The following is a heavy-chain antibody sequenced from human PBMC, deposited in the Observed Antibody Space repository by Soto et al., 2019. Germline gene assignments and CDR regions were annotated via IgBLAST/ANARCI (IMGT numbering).Heavy chain of an antibody. CDR3: ARGLGDGYNPFGD. CDR1: GGSFSGYY. D-gene: IGHD5-12*01. CDR2: INHCGST. Sequence: QVQLQQWGAGLLKPSATLSLTCAVYGGSFSGYYWRWIRQPPGKGLEWIGEINHCGSTNYNPPLKSRVTISVDTSKNQFSLKLSSVTAADTAVYYCARGLGDGYNPFGDWGQGTLVTVSA. J-gene: IGHJ4*02. V-gene: IGHV4-34*01.